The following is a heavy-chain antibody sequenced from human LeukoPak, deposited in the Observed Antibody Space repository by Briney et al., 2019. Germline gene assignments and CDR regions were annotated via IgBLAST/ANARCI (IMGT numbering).Heavy chain of an antibody. Sequence: LRLSCAASGFTFSSYAMSWVRQAPGKGLEWIGEINHSGSTNYNPSLKSRVTISVDTSKNQFSLKLSSVTAADTAVYYCARGRTHISGYSSSWYYFDYWGQGTLVTVSS. CDR1: GFTFSSYA. D-gene: IGHD6-13*01. CDR3: ARGRTHISGYSSSWYYFDY. CDR2: INHSGST. J-gene: IGHJ4*02. V-gene: IGHV4-34*01.